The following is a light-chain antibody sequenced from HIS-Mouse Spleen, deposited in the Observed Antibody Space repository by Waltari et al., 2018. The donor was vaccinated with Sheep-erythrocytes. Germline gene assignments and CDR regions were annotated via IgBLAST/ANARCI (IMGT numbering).Light chain of an antibody. CDR3: QQRSNWLT. V-gene: IGKV3-11*01. CDR2: DAS. J-gene: IGKJ4*01. CDR1: QSVSSY. Sequence: IVFTQSPATLSLSPVERATLSCRASQSVSSYLAWYQQKPGQAPRLLIYDASNRATGIPARFSGSGSGTDFTLTISSLEPEDFAVYYCQQRSNWLTFGGGTKVEIK.